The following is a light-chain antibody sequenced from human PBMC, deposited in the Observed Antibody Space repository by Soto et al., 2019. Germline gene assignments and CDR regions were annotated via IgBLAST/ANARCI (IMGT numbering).Light chain of an antibody. CDR1: QSLSTYS. V-gene: IGKV3-20*01. J-gene: IGKJ3*01. CDR3: QQYEASPLT. Sequence: EIVLTQSPGTLSLSPGERATLSCRASQSLSTYSLAWYQQKPGQTRRLLIYAASTRDTDIPDRFNGSGSGTDFALTISRLEPEDFALFYCQQYEASPLTFGPGTKVDVK. CDR2: AAS.